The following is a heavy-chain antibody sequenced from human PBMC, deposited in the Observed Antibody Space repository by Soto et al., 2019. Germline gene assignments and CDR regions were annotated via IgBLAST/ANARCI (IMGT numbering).Heavy chain of an antibody. J-gene: IGHJ4*02. D-gene: IGHD1-20*01. CDR2: ISGSGGST. Sequence: EVQLLESGGGLVQPGGSLRLSCSASGFTFSSYAMNWVRQAPGKGLEWVSVISGSGGSTYYADSVKGRFTISRDNSKNTRYVQMNSLRAVDTAVYYCAKGISGYNAPLDHWGQGTRVTVSS. V-gene: IGHV3-23*01. CDR1: GFTFSSYA. CDR3: AKGISGYNAPLDH.